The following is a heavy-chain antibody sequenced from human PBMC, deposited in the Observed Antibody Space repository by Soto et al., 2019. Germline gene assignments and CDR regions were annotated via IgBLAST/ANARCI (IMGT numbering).Heavy chain of an antibody. CDR1: GFTFDDYA. CDR2: ISWDGGST. V-gene: IGHV3-43D*04. J-gene: IGHJ4*02. Sequence: EVQLVESGGVVVQPGGSLRLSCAASGFTFDDYAMHWVRQAPGKGLEWVSVISWDGGSTYYADSVKGRFTISRDNINKSLYLQMSSLRAEDTALYYCAKDGYSRGWLLDYWGQGTLGTVSS. CDR3: AKDGYSRGWLLDY. D-gene: IGHD6-19*01.